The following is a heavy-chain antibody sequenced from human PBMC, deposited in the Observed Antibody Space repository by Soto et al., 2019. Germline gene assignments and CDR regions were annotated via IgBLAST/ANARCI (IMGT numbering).Heavy chain of an antibody. D-gene: IGHD3-3*01. CDR2: LSASGGSS. CDR1: GFTLSADV. J-gene: IGHJ4*02. Sequence: PGGSLRLSWAASGFTLSADVMSWVRQARGKGLEWVSGLSASGGSSYDVDSVRGRFTISRDNSKNTLFLQMNSLTDEDTAVYYCAKGGDYWSGFSPDWGQGTLVTVSS. CDR3: AKGGDYWSGFSPD. V-gene: IGHV3-23*01.